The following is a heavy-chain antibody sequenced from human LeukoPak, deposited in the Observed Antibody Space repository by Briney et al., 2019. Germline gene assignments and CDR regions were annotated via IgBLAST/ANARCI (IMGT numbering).Heavy chain of an antibody. D-gene: IGHD6-13*01. CDR3: ARDLLYSSSWFPYDMDV. J-gene: IGHJ6*03. V-gene: IGHV3-23*01. CDR2: IGSNGVNT. CDR1: GFTFSTYA. Sequence: PGGSLRLSCTASGFTFSTYAMGWTRQAPGKGLEWVSGIGSNGVNTYYADSAKGRFTISRDNSENTVYLQMNSLRAEDTAVYYCARDLLYSSSWFPYDMDVWGKGTTVTVSS.